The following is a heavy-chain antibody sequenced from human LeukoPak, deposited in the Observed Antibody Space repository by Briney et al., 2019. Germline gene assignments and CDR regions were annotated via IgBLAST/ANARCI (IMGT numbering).Heavy chain of an antibody. J-gene: IGHJ5*02. D-gene: IGHD1-26*01. Sequence: GGSLRLSCAASGFTFTNAWMSWVRQAPGKGLEWVSYISSSGSTIYYADSVKGRFTISRDNAKNSLYLQMNSLRAEDTAVSYCSRDSDQWELRRWGYFWFDPWGQGTLVTVSS. CDR1: GFTFTNAW. CDR3: SRDSDQWELRRWGYFWFDP. CDR2: ISSSGSTI. V-gene: IGHV3-11*04.